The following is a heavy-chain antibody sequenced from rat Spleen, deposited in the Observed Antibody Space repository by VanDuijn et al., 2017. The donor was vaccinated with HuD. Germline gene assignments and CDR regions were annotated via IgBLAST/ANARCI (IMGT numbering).Heavy chain of an antibody. J-gene: IGHJ2*01. CDR2: ISTGGGYT. CDR1: GFTFSNYD. Sequence: EVQLVESDGGLVQPGRSLKVSCAASGFTFSNYDMAWVRQTPTKGLEWVASISTGGGYTYDRDSVKGRFTISRDNAKNIQHLQMDSLRSEDTATYYCARHPISTVSYYFDYWGQGVMVTVSS. D-gene: IGHD1-1*01. V-gene: IGHV5S14*01. CDR3: ARHPISTVSYYFDY.